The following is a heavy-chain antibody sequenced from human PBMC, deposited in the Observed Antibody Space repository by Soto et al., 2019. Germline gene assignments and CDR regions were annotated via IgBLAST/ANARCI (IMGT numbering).Heavy chain of an antibody. CDR2: IYYSGST. J-gene: IGHJ4*02. V-gene: IGHV4-30-4*01. Sequence: SETLSLTCTVSGGSISSGDYYWSWIRQPPGKGLEWIGYIYYSGSTYYNPSLKSRVTISVDTSKNQFSLKLSSVTAADTAVYYCARDRAWIQLWFDYWGQGTLVTVSS. CDR3: ARDRAWIQLWFDY. D-gene: IGHD5-18*01. CDR1: GGSISSGDYY.